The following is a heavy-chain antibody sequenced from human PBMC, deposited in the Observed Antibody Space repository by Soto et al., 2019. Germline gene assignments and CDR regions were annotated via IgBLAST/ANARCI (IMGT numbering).Heavy chain of an antibody. Sequence: SETLSLTCAVYGGSFSGYYWSWIRQPPGKGLEWIGEINHSGSTNYNPSLKSRVTISVDTSKNQFSLKLSSVTAADTAVYYCARCSIYDSSGYFDAYYYGMDVWGQGTTVTVS. V-gene: IGHV4-34*01. CDR1: GGSFSGYY. D-gene: IGHD3-22*01. CDR2: INHSGST. CDR3: ARCSIYDSSGYFDAYYYGMDV. J-gene: IGHJ6*02.